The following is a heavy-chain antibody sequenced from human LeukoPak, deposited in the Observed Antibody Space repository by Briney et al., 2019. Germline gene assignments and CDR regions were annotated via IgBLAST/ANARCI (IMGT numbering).Heavy chain of an antibody. J-gene: IGHJ4*02. V-gene: IGHV3-48*03. CDR1: GFTFSSYE. D-gene: IGHD5-18*01. CDR2: ISSSGNNI. Sequence: GGSLRLSCAASGFTFSSYEMNWVRQTPGKGLEWVSYISSSGNNIYYADFVKGRFTISRDNAKNSLYLQMNSLRAEDTAVYYCASGVDSHMVEWGYWGPGTLVTVSS. CDR3: ASGVDSHMVEWGY.